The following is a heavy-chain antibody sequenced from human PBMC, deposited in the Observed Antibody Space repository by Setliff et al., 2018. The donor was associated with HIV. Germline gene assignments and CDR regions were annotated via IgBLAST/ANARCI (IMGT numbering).Heavy chain of an antibody. CDR2: INANRGGT. J-gene: IGHJ3*02. CDR3: ASDVVVPAATPDYSFDI. V-gene: IGHV1-2*06. Sequence: ASVKVSCKTSGYTFTDYYMHWVRQAPGQGLEWMGRINANRGGTSYAQKFQGRVTMTRDTSISTGYMELSRLTSDDTAVYYCASDVVVPAATPDYSFDIWGQGTMVTVSS. D-gene: IGHD2-15*01. CDR1: GYTFTDYY.